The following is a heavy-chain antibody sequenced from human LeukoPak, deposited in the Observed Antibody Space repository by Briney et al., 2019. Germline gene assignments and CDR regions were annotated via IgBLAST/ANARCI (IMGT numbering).Heavy chain of an antibody. V-gene: IGHV3-30*02. CDR2: IRYDGSNK. D-gene: IGHD1-26*01. J-gene: IGHJ4*02. CDR3: AKDREVGGTLPHYLHY. Sequence: PGGSLRLSCAASGFNFRSYGMHWVRQAPGKGLEWVAFIRYDGSNKYYGDSVKGRFTISRDNSRNTLFLQMSSLRVEDTAVYYCAKDREVGGTLPHYLHYWGQGTLVTVSS. CDR1: GFNFRSYG.